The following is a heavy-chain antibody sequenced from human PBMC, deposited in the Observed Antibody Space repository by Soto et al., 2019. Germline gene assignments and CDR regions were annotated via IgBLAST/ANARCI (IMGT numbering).Heavy chain of an antibody. CDR2: ISYDGSNK. J-gene: IGHJ4*02. CDR3: AYPGRYCSSEFDY. CDR1: GFTFSSYG. D-gene: IGHD6-6*01. Sequence: QVQLVESGGGVVQPGRSLRLSCAASGFTFSSYGMHWVRQAPGKGLEWVAVISYDGSNKYYADSVKGRFTISRDNSKNTLYLQMNSLRAEDTAVYYCAYPGRYCSSEFDYWGQGTLVTVSS. V-gene: IGHV3-30*03.